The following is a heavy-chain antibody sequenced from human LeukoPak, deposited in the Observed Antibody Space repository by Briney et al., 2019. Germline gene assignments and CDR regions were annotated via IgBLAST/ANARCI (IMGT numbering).Heavy chain of an antibody. CDR1: GVSISNHF. J-gene: IGHJ4*02. CDR2: ISAGGSTT. V-gene: IGHV3-23*01. CDR3: VKHHCDIRYPLPD. Sequence: GGSLTLTCAASGVSISNHFMSWVRQPPGKGLEWVSTISAGGSTTFYADSVEGRITISRGNSMSALYLHMNSLRAEDTAVYFCVKHHCDIRYPLPDGGQGTLVAVSP. D-gene: IGHD2-2*01.